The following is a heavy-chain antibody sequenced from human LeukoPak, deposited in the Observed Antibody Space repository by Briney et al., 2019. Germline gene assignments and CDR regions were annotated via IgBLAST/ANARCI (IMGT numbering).Heavy chain of an antibody. Sequence: SVRVSCKASGFTFTSSAMQWVRQARGQRLEWIGWIVVGSGNTNYAQKFQERVTITRDMSTSTAYMELSSLRSEDTAVYYCARDRGEYYYDSSGYLDYWGQGTLVTVSS. CDR2: IVVGSGNT. D-gene: IGHD3-22*01. CDR3: ARDRGEYYYDSSGYLDY. CDR1: GFTFTSSA. V-gene: IGHV1-58*02. J-gene: IGHJ4*02.